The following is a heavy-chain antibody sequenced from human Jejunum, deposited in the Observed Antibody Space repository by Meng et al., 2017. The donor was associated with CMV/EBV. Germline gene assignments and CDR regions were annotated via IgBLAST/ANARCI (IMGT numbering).Heavy chain of an antibody. D-gene: IGHD3-3*01. Sequence: SGFTLRDYYLHWVRQAPGKGLLWVSRINSDGTITYYADSVEGRFTISRDNTKNTLYLQMNSLRAEDTATYFCARGGYDFWTDYFHYWGQGTLVTVSS. CDR3: ARGGYDFWTDYFHY. V-gene: IGHV3-74*01. CDR2: INSDGTIT. J-gene: IGHJ4*02. CDR1: GFTLRDYY.